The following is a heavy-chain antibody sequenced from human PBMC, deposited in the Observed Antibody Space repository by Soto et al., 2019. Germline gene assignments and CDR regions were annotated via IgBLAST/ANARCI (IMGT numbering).Heavy chain of an antibody. V-gene: IGHV1-69*01. CDR1: GGTFSSYA. Sequence: QVQLVQSGAEVKKPGSSVKVSCKASGGTFSSYAISWVRQAPGQGLEWMGGSIPIFGTANYAQKFQGRVTITADESTSTAYMELSSLRSEDTAVYYCARSYCSGGSCYYDYYYYGMDVWGQGTTVTVSS. D-gene: IGHD2-15*01. J-gene: IGHJ6*02. CDR3: ARSYCSGGSCYYDYYYYGMDV. CDR2: SIPIFGTA.